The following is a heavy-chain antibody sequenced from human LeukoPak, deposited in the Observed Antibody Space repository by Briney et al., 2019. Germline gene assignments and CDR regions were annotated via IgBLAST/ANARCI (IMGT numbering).Heavy chain of an antibody. CDR1: GGSINNYY. V-gene: IGHV4-34*01. D-gene: IGHD3-3*01. CDR3: ARGDTIFGVDY. Sequence: SETLSLTCTVSGGSINNYYWSWIRQPPGKGLEWIGEINHSGSTNYNPSLKSRVTISVDTSKNQFSLKLSSVTAADTAVYYCARGDTIFGVDYWGQGTLVTVSS. CDR2: INHSGST. J-gene: IGHJ4*02.